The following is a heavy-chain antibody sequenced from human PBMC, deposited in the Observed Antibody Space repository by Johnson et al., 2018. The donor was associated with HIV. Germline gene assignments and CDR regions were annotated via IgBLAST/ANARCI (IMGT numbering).Heavy chain of an antibody. J-gene: IGHJ3*02. CDR2: IKQDGSEK. V-gene: IGHV3-7*05. Sequence: EVQLVESGGGLIQPGGSLRLSCAASGFTVSSNYMSWVRQAPGKGLEWVANIKQDGSEKYYVDSVKGRFTISRDNAKNSLYLQMNSLRAEDTAVYYCASTPGPAGAFDIWGQGTMVTVSS. CDR1: GFTVSSNY. CDR3: ASTPGPAGAFDI.